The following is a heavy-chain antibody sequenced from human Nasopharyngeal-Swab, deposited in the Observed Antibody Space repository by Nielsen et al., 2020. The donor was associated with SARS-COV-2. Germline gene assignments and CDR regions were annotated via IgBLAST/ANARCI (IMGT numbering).Heavy chain of an antibody. Sequence: GGSLRLSCAASGFNFNYYSMNWVRQAPGRGLEWVSSISSSSDDVYDADSVRGRFTISRDNAKNSLYLQMNSLRADDTAVYYCARGRGVVLDHWGQGTLVTVSS. V-gene: IGHV3-21*01. D-gene: IGHD3-10*01. CDR1: GFNFNYYS. J-gene: IGHJ4*02. CDR2: ISSSSDDV. CDR3: ARGRGVVLDH.